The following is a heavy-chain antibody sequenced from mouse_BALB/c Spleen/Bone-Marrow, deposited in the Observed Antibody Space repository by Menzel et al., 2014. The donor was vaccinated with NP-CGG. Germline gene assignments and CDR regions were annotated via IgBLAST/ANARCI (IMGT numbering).Heavy chain of an antibody. Sequence: VQLQQSGGEVVKPGTSVKLSCKTSGFTFSNSCISWLKLKPGQSLEWIAWIIGGTGGTTYNQKFTGKAQLTVDTSSNTAYIQLSSLTTEDSAIYYCARPLYGSSFAWFAYWGQGTLVTVSA. CDR3: ARPLYGSSFAWFAY. D-gene: IGHD1-1*01. CDR2: IIGGTGGT. CDR1: GFTFSNSC. J-gene: IGHJ3*01. V-gene: IGHV1-54*02.